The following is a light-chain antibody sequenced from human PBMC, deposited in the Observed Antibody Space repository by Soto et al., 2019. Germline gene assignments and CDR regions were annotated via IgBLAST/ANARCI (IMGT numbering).Light chain of an antibody. Sequence: QSALTQPASVSGSPGQSITISCTGTSSDVAGYNYVSWYQQHPGKAPKLMIHEVSNRPSGVSNRFSGSKSGNTASLTISGLQPEDEADYYCSSYTSSSHVVFGGGTKLTFL. CDR3: SSYTSSSHVV. J-gene: IGLJ2*01. CDR2: EVS. V-gene: IGLV2-14*01. CDR1: SSDVAGYNY.